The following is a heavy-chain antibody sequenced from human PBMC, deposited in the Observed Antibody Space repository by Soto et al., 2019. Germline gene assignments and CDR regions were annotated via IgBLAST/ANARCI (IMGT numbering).Heavy chain of an antibody. CDR1: GFTFSSYS. CDR2: ISSSSSTI. CDR3: ARMVRGVINYYYMDV. D-gene: IGHD3-10*01. J-gene: IGHJ6*03. Sequence: PGGSLRLSCAASGFTFSSYSMNWVRQAPGKGLERVSYISSSSSTIYYADSVKGRFTISRDNAKNSLYLQMYSLRAEDTAVYYCARMVRGVINYYYMDVWGKGTTVTVSS. V-gene: IGHV3-48*01.